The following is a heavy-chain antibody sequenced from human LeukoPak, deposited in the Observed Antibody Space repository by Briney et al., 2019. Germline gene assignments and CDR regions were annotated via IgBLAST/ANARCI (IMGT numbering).Heavy chain of an antibody. Sequence: GESLNISCKGSGYSFTSYWIGWVRQMPGKGLEWMGIIHPGDSDTRYSPSFQGQVTISADKSISTAYLQWSSLKASDTAMYYCARLIIRGITMIVVALGWYFDLWGRGTLVTVSS. CDR1: GYSFTSYW. CDR2: IHPGDSDT. J-gene: IGHJ2*01. V-gene: IGHV5-51*01. CDR3: ARLIIRGITMIVVALGWYFDL. D-gene: IGHD3-22*01.